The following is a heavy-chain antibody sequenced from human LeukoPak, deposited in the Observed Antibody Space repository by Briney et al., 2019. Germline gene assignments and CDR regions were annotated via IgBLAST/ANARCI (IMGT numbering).Heavy chain of an antibody. V-gene: IGHV3-21*04. Sequence: PGGSLRLSCAASGFTFNSYSLNWVRQAPGKGLEWVSSISSSSGYIYYADSVKGRFTISRDNAKNSLYLQMNSLRAEDTALYYCAKDGGPYVGDYGRRFDPWGQGTLVTVSS. CDR2: ISSSSGYI. J-gene: IGHJ5*02. CDR3: AKDGGPYVGDYGRRFDP. CDR1: GFTFNSYS. D-gene: IGHD4-17*01.